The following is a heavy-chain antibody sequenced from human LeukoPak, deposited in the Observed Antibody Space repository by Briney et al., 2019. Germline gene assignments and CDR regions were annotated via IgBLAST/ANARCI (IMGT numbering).Heavy chain of an antibody. D-gene: IGHD1-1*01. CDR1: GLTLSNYN. J-gene: IGHJ4*02. CDR2: ISVGSDAT. V-gene: IGHV3-48*04. Sequence: GGSLRLSCAASGLTLSNYNMDWVRQAPGKGPEWISYISVGSDATYYADAVRGRFTISRDTAKNSLILQMNSLRAGDTALYFCARLSGTGYFDLWGQGTLVTVSS. CDR3: ARLSGTGYFDL.